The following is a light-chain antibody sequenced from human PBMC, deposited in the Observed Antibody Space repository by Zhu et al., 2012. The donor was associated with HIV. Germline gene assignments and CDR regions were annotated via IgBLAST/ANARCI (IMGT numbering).Light chain of an antibody. CDR3: QQYDTYRYT. CDR2: KAS. Sequence: DIQMTQSPSTLSASVGDRVTITCRASQSISNWLAWYQQNPGKAPKLLIFKASILHSGVPSRFSGSGSGTEFTLTISSLQPDDFATYYYQQYDTYRYTFGQGTKLEIK. J-gene: IGKJ2*01. CDR1: QSISNW. V-gene: IGKV1-5*03.